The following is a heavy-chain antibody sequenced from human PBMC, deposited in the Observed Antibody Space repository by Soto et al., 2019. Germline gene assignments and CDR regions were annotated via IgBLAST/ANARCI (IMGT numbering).Heavy chain of an antibody. D-gene: IGHD3-22*01. CDR3: ARAHYDSDAFDF. V-gene: IGHV1-46*03. J-gene: IGHJ3*01. CDR2: ISPGGGTT. Sequence: VQLVQSGAEVKKPGASVKISCKASGYTFTTNFIHWIRQAPGQGLEWVGIISPGGGTTVYAQKFQGRVIMTRDTSTTTVYMEPRSLRSEDTSVFYCARAHYDSDAFDFWGQGTMVIVSS. CDR1: GYTFTTNF.